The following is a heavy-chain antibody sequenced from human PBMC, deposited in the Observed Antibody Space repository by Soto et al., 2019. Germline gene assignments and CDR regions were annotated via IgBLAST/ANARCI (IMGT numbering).Heavy chain of an antibody. V-gene: IGHV4-4*02. Sequence: QVQLQESGPGLVKPSGTLSLTCAVSGGSISSSNWWSWVRQPPGKGLEWIGEIYHSGSTNYNPSLKSRVTISVDKAKDQVSLKLSSVTAADTAVYYCARAGAAGPKSEGYFDLWGRGTLVTVSS. CDR2: IYHSGST. CDR1: GGSISSSNW. D-gene: IGHD6-13*01. J-gene: IGHJ2*01. CDR3: ARAGAAGPKSEGYFDL.